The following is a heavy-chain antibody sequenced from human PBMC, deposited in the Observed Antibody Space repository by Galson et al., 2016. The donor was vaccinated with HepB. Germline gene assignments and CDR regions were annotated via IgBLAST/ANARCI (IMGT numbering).Heavy chain of an antibody. CDR1: GFNFRTYD. V-gene: IGHV3-23*01. D-gene: IGHD4-17*01. CDR3: ATYGYRDDAFDI. CDR2: ITGSGGST. J-gene: IGHJ3*02. Sequence: SLRLSCAASGFNFRTYDMGWVRQAPGRGLEWASGITGSGGSTYYADSVKGRFTITRDNNNNRMYLQMNSLRAEDTAVYYCATYGYRDDAFDIWGQGTMFTVSS.